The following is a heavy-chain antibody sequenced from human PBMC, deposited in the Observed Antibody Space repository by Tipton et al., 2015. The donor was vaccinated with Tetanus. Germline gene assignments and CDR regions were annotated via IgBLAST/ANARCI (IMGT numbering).Heavy chain of an antibody. CDR3: ARGTGDY. Sequence: GLVKPSETLSLTCTVSGASLRGGDYHWSWIRQPPGKGLEWLAYISSSARTNSNYSLKSRITMTQDTSRNQFSLKLSSVTAADTAVYYCARGTGDYWGQGTVVTVSS. CDR2: ISSSART. D-gene: IGHD1-14*01. J-gene: IGHJ4*02. CDR1: GASLRGGDYH. V-gene: IGHV4-61*08.